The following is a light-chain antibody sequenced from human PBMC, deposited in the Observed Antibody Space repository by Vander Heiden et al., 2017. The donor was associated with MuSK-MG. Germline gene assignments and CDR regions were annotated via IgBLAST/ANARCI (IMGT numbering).Light chain of an antibody. Sequence: DIVFTQSPATLSLSPGERATLSCRGSQSVNSYLAWYQQKPGQAPSLLIYDASNRATGIPARFSGSGYGTDFTLTISSLEPEDFAVYYCQQRSNWPETTFGQGTRLEIK. V-gene: IGKV3-11*01. CDR3: QQRSNWPETT. J-gene: IGKJ5*01. CDR1: QSVNSY. CDR2: DAS.